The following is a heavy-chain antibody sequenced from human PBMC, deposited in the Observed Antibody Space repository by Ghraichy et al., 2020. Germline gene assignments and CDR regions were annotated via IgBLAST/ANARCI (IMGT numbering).Heavy chain of an antibody. CDR2: IYYSGST. V-gene: IGHV4-31*03. CDR1: GGSISSGGYY. CDR3: ARDATVVVPAANYGMDV. J-gene: IGHJ6*02. D-gene: IGHD2-2*01. Sequence: LRLSCTVSGGSISSGGYYWSWIRQHPGKGLEWIGYIYYSGSTYYNPSLKSRVTISVDTSKNQFSLKLSSVTAADTAVYYCARDATVVVPAANYGMDVWGQGTTVTVSS.